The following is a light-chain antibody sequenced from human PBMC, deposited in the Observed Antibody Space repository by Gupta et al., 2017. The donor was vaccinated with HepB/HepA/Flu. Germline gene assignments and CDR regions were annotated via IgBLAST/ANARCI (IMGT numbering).Light chain of an antibody. CDR2: STS. CDR3: QQDCSSPRT. Sequence: EIVLTQSPGTLSLSPGESATLSCRASQSVRSTYLAWYQQKPGQAPRLLIYSTSSRATGIPDRFSGSGSGTEFTLTISRLEPEDFAVYYCQQDCSSPRTFGQGTKVEIK. V-gene: IGKV3-20*01. CDR1: QSVRSTY. J-gene: IGKJ1*01.